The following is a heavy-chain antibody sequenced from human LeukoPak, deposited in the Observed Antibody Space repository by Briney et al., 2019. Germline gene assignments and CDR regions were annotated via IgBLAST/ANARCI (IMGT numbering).Heavy chain of an antibody. D-gene: IGHD6-13*01. Sequence: PGGSLRLSCAASGFTFSSYSMNWVRQAPGKGLEWVSSISSSSSYIYYADSVKGRFTISRDNAKNSLYLQMNSLRAEDTVVYYCARASAGGGYYFDYWGQGTLVTVSS. CDR3: ARASAGGGYYFDY. V-gene: IGHV3-21*01. CDR2: ISSSSSYI. J-gene: IGHJ4*02. CDR1: GFTFSSYS.